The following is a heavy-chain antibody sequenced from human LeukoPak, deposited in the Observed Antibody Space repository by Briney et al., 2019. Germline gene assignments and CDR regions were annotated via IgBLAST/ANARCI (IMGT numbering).Heavy chain of an antibody. J-gene: IGHJ4*02. D-gene: IGHD6-13*01. V-gene: IGHV1-18*01. CDR1: GYTFGTYG. Sequence: ASVTVSCTASGYTFGTYGFCWVRQAPGHGLEWMGWISANNGKTNFAQKFQGRVTMTTDTSTTTAYMELTSLRPDDTAVYYCAKVAGDRLDSWGQGTLVTVSS. CDR3: AKVAGDRLDS. CDR2: ISANNGKT.